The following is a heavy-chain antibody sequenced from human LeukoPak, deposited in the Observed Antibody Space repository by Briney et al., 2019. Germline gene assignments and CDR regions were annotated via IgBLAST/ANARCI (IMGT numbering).Heavy chain of an antibody. V-gene: IGHV3-9*01. J-gene: IGHJ4*02. CDR3: ASFWELGPGADY. D-gene: IGHD1-26*01. CDR1: RFTFDNNA. Sequence: GWSLRLSCAASRFTFDNNAMHWVRQAPGKGLEWVASISWNSGNIDYADSVKGRFTISRDNAKTSLYLQMNSLRAEDTAVYYCASFWELGPGADYWGQGTLVTVSS. CDR2: ISWNSGNI.